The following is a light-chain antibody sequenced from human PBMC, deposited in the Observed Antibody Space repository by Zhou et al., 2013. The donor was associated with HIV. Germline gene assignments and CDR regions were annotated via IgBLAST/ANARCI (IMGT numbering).Light chain of an antibody. CDR1: QSISSRH. CDR2: GAS. J-gene: IGKJ1*01. V-gene: IGKV3-20*01. Sequence: EIVLTQSPGTLSLSPGERATLSCRASQSISSRHLAWYQQKPGQAPRLLIYGASSRATGIPDRFSGSGSGTDFTLTIGRLEPEDFALYYCQQYGSSLPTFGQGTKVEIK. CDR3: QQYGSSLPT.